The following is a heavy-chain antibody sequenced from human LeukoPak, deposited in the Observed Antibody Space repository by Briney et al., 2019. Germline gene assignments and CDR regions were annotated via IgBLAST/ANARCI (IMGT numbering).Heavy chain of an antibody. Sequence: SQTLSLTCTVSGGSISSGSYYWSWLRQPAGKGLEWIGRIYTSGSTNYNPSLKSRVTISVDTSKNQFSLKLSSVTAADTAVYYCARLSPPGRSSVKGKYFFDSWGQGALVTVSS. V-gene: IGHV4-61*02. CDR3: ARLSPPGRSSVKGKYFFDS. CDR1: GGSISSGSYY. D-gene: IGHD6-6*01. CDR2: IYTSGST. J-gene: IGHJ4*02.